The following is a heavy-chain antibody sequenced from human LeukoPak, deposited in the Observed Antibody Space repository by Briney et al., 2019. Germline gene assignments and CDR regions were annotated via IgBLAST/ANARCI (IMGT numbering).Heavy chain of an antibody. J-gene: IGHJ6*03. Sequence: ASVKVSCKVSGYTLTELSMHWVRQAPGKGLEWMGGFDPEDGETIYAQKFQGRVTMTEDTSTDTAYMELSSLRSEDTAVYYCATGSSRWELLGYYYYMDVWGKGTTVTVSS. CDR1: GYTLTELS. CDR2: FDPEDGET. V-gene: IGHV1-24*01. CDR3: ATGSSRWELLGYYYYMDV. D-gene: IGHD1-26*01.